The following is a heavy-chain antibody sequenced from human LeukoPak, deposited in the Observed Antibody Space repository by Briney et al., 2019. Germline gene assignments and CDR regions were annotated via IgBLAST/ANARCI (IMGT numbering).Heavy chain of an antibody. CDR3: ARVPRSSSSVDY. CDR2: INHRGST. Sequence: PSETLSLTCAVYGGSFSGYYWSWIRQPPGKGLEWIGEINHRGSTNYNPSLKSRVTISVDTSKNQFSLKLHSVTAADTAVYYCARVPRSSSSVDYWGQGTLVTVSP. CDR1: GGSFSGYY. V-gene: IGHV4-34*01. D-gene: IGHD6-6*01. J-gene: IGHJ4*02.